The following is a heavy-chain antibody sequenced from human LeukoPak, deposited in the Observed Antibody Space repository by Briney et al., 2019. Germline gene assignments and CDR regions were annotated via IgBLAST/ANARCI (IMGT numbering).Heavy chain of an antibody. CDR3: AKSPKTFAEYFQH. CDR2: IWYDGSNK. CDR1: GFTFSSYG. J-gene: IGHJ1*01. Sequence: GGSLRLSCAASGFTFSSYGMHWVRQAPGKGLEWVAVIWYDGSNKYYADSVKGRFTISRDNSKNTLYLQMNSLRAEDTAVYYCAKSPKTFAEYFQHWGQGTLVTVSS. V-gene: IGHV3-33*06.